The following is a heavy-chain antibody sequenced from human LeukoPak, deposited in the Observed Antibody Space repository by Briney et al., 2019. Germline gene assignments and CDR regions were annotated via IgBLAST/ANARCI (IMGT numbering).Heavy chain of an antibody. CDR1: GFTFSSYG. V-gene: IGHV3-30*02. J-gene: IGHJ4*02. CDR3: AKDLPESYGSGSSGFDY. Sequence: GGSLRLSCAASGFTFSSYGLRWVRQAPGKGLEWVAFIRYDGSNKYYADSVKGRFTISRDNSNNTLFLQLNSLRADDTAVYYCAKDLPESYGSGSSGFDYWGQGTLVTVSS. D-gene: IGHD3-10*01. CDR2: IRYDGSNK.